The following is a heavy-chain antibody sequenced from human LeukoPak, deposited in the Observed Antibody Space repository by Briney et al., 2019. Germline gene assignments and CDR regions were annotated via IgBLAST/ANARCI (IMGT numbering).Heavy chain of an antibody. J-gene: IGHJ4*02. Sequence: GGSLRLSCAASGFTFSSFAMHWVRQAPGMGLEWVAVISLNGGDTNYAGSVKGRFTISRDNSKNTLYLQMNSLRAEDTAVYYCARDPTTRSNRAQFYSDYWGQGTLVIVSS. CDR3: ARDPTTRSNRAQFYSDY. V-gene: IGHV3-30*04. CDR2: ISLNGGDT. CDR1: GFTFSSFA. D-gene: IGHD4-17*01.